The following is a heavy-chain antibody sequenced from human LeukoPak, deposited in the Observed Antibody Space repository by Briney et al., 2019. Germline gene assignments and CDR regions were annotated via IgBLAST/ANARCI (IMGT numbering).Heavy chain of an antibody. J-gene: IGHJ5*02. D-gene: IGHD1-26*01. CDR3: ARGSGSYYANNWFDP. Sequence: SVKVSCKASGGTFSSYAISWVRQAPGQGLEWMGGIIPIFGTANYAQKFQGRVTITTDESTSTAYMELSSLRSEDTAVYYCARGSGSYYANNWFDPWGQGALVTVSS. V-gene: IGHV1-69*05. CDR2: IIPIFGTA. CDR1: GGTFSSYA.